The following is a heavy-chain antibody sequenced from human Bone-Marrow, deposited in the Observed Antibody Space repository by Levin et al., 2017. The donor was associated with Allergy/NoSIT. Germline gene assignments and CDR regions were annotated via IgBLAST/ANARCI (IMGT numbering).Heavy chain of an antibody. Sequence: GESLKISCKVSGYTLTELSMHWVRQAPGKGLEWMGGFDPEDGETIYAQKFQGRVTMTEDTSTDTAYMELSSLRSEDTAVYYCATENRVAGENWFDPWGQGTLVTVSS. CDR1: GYTLTELS. CDR2: FDPEDGET. J-gene: IGHJ5*02. CDR3: ATENRVAGENWFDP. D-gene: IGHD6-19*01. V-gene: IGHV1-24*01.